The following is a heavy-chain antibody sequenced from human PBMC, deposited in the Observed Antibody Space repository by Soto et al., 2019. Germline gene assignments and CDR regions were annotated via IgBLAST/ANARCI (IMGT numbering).Heavy chain of an antibody. J-gene: IGHJ5*02. Sequence: SETLSLTCTVSSGSISSSSYFWGWIRQPPGKGLEWIGSIYYSGSTYYNPSLKSRVTVSVDTSKNQFSLKLSSVTAADTAVYYCARHPSDFWFDPWGQGTLVTVSS. CDR1: SGSISSSSYF. V-gene: IGHV4-39*01. D-gene: IGHD2-21*02. CDR2: IYYSGST. CDR3: ARHPSDFWFDP.